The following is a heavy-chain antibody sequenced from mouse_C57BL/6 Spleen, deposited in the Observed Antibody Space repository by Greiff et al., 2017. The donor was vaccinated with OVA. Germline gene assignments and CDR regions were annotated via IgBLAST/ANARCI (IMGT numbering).Heavy chain of an antibody. Sequence: LQQSGEGLVKPGGSLKLSCAASGFTFSSYAMSWVRQTPEKRLEWVAYISSGGDYIYYADTVKGRFTISRDNARNTLYLQMSSLKSENTAMYYCTRALKTPLYAMDYWGQGTSVTVSS. CDR2: ISSGGDYI. V-gene: IGHV5-9-1*02. J-gene: IGHJ4*01. CDR1: GFTFSSYA. D-gene: IGHD6-1*01. CDR3: TRALKTPLYAMDY.